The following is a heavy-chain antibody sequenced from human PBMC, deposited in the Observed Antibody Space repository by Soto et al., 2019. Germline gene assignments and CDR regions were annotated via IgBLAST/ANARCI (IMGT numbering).Heavy chain of an antibody. J-gene: IGHJ4*02. D-gene: IGHD3-16*02. V-gene: IGHV4-34*01. Sequence: QVSLQQWGAGLLKPSETLSLTCAVYGGSFSGYYWSWIRQPPGKGLEWIGEINHSGSTNYNPSLKSLVTISVDTSKNQFSLKLSSVTAADTAVYYCARRVYDYIWGSYRHPAFDYWGQGTLVTVSS. CDR2: INHSGST. CDR3: ARRVYDYIWGSYRHPAFDY. CDR1: GGSFSGYY.